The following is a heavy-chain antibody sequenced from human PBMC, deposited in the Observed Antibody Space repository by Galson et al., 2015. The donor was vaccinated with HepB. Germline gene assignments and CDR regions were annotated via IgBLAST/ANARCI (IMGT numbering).Heavy chain of an antibody. CDR3: ARVGNENLGGGGRAFDI. D-gene: IGHD1-1*01. CDR2: ISGYNGNT. CDR1: GYSFTSYW. V-gene: IGHV1-18*04. J-gene: IGHJ3*02. Sequence: QSGAEVKKPGESLKISCKGSGYSFTSYWIGWVRQAPGQGLEWMGWISGYNGNTNYAQRLQDRVTMTTDTATSTAYMELRSLRSDDTTVYYCARVGNENLGGGGRAFDIWGQGTMVTVSS.